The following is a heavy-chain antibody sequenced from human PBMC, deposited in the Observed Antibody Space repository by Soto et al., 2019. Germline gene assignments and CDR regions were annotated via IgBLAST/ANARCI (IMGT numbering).Heavy chain of an antibody. CDR3: AKVSRKGSAIDFDY. J-gene: IGHJ4*02. D-gene: IGHD3-10*01. Sequence: QVQLVQSGAELKKPGASVKVSCKASEYTFSNYDMNWVRQATGQGPEWIGWVNPNNGDTGYAQKFQGRVTLTTDISTTTAYMELTSLRSEDTAISYCAKVSRKGSAIDFDYWGQGTLITVSS. CDR2: VNPNNGDT. CDR1: EYTFSNYD. V-gene: IGHV1-8*01.